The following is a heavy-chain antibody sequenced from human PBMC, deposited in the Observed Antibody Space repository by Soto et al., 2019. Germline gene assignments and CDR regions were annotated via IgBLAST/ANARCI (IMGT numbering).Heavy chain of an antibody. Sequence: GESQKISCKGSGYSFTSYWSGWVRQMPGKGLEWMGIIYPGDSDTRYSPSFQGQVTISADKSISTAYLQWSSLKASDTAMYYCARQGNTMIVVTQPYYFDYWGQGTLVTVSS. CDR3: ARQGNTMIVVTQPYYFDY. CDR2: IYPGDSDT. D-gene: IGHD3-22*01. J-gene: IGHJ4*02. CDR1: GYSFTSYW. V-gene: IGHV5-51*01.